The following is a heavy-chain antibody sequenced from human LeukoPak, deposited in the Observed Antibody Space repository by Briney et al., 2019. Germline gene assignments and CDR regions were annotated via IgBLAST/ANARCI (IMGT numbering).Heavy chain of an antibody. D-gene: IGHD5-18*01. CDR3: AHSQVFSYGSFHDAYDI. Sequence: SGPTLVKPTQTLTLTCTFSGFSLSTSGVGVGWIRQPPGKALEWLALIYWNDDKRYSPSLKSRLTITKDTSKTQVVLTLTNMDSVDTATYYCAHSQVFSYGSFHDAYDIWGLGMLVTVSS. J-gene: IGHJ3*02. CDR1: GFSLSTSGVG. V-gene: IGHV2-5*01. CDR2: IYWNDDK.